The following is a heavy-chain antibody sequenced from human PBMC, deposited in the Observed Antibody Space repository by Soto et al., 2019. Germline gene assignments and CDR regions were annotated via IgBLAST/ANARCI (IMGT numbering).Heavy chain of an antibody. D-gene: IGHD6-19*01. CDR1: GFTFSSYG. V-gene: IGHV3-30*18. Sequence: GGSLRLSCAASGFTFSSYGMHWVLQAPGKGLEWVAVISYDGSNKYYADSVKGRFTISRDNSKNTLYLQMNSLRAEDTAVYYCAKDAGLLSIAVAGTHDSWGQGT. CDR2: ISYDGSNK. J-gene: IGHJ4*02. CDR3: AKDAGLLSIAVAGTHDS.